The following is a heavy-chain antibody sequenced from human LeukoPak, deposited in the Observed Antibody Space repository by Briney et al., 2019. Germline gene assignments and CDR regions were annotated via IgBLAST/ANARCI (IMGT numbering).Heavy chain of an antibody. CDR2: ISYDGSNK. Sequence: GGSLRLSCAASGFTFSVYGMHWVRQAPGKGLEWVAVISYDGSNKYYADSVKGRFTISRDNSKNTLYLQMNSLRAEDTAVYYCAKGEWIQLWFGDYWGQGTLVTVSS. J-gene: IGHJ4*02. CDR1: GFTFSVYG. CDR3: AKGEWIQLWFGDY. D-gene: IGHD5-18*01. V-gene: IGHV3-30*18.